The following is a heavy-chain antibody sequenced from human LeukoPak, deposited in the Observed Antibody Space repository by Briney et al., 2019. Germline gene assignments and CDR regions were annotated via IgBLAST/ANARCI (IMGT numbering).Heavy chain of an antibody. J-gene: IGHJ4*02. CDR2: ISGSGGST. CDR3: AKEKALVVITYFDY. Sequence: PGGSLRLSCAASGFTFSSYAMSWVRQTPGKGLEWVSSISGSGGSTYYADSVKGRFTISRDNSKNTLYLQVNSLRVEDTAVYYCAKEKALVVITYFDYWGQGTLVTVSS. CDR1: GFTFSSYA. D-gene: IGHD3-22*01. V-gene: IGHV3-23*01.